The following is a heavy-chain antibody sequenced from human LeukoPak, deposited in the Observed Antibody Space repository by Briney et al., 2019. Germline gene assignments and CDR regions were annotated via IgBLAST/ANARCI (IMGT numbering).Heavy chain of an antibody. CDR1: GFTVSSNY. J-gene: IGHJ1*01. D-gene: IGHD6-13*01. CDR2: IISSSSYI. Sequence: GGSLRLSCAASGFTVSSNYMNWVRQAPGKGLGWVSSIISSSSYIYYADSVKGRFTISRDNAKNSLYLQVNSLRAEDTAVYYCARDWPTIAAAGTIPEYFQHWGQGTLVTVSS. CDR3: ARDWPTIAAAGTIPEYFQH. V-gene: IGHV3-21*01.